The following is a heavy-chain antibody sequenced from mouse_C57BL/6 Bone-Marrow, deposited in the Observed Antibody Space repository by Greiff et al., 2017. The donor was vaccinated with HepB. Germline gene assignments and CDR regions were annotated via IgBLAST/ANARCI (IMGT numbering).Heavy chain of an antibody. CDR3: AGDRERAWFAY. J-gene: IGHJ3*01. CDR1: GYSITSGYY. D-gene: IGHD3-1*01. CDR2: ISYDGSN. V-gene: IGHV3-6*01. Sequence: EVQRVESGPGLVKPSQSLSLTCSVTGYSITSGYYWNWIRQFPGNKLEWMGYISYDGSNNYNPTLKNRISITRNTSKNQFFLILNSVTTEDTTTYYCAGDRERAWFAYWDQGTLVSVSA.